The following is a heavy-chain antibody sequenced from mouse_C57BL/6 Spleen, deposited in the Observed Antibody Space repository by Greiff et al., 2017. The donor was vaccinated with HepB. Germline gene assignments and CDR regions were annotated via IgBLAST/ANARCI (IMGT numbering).Heavy chain of an antibody. CDR3: ARYDYDVGGN. V-gene: IGHV5-12*01. CDR1: GFTFSDYY. J-gene: IGHJ4*01. CDR2: ISNGGGST. Sequence: DVQLVESGGGLVQPGGSLKLSCAASGFTFSDYYMYWVRQTPEKRLEWVAYISNGGGSTYYPDTVKGRFTISRDNAKNTLYLQMSRLKSEDTAMYYCARYDYDVGGNWGQGTSVTVSS. D-gene: IGHD2-4*01.